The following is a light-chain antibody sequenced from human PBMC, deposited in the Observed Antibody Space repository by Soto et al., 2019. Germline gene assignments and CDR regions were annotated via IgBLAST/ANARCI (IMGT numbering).Light chain of an antibody. CDR3: QQYGSSPRT. V-gene: IGKV3D-20*01. CDR1: QSVSSNY. J-gene: IGKJ1*01. Sequence: EIVLTQSPGALSLSPGERATLSCRASQSVSSNYLAWYQQKPGLAPRLLIYDASSRAPGIPDRFSGSGSATDFTLTISRLEPEDFAVYYCQQYGSSPRTFGQGTKVDIK. CDR2: DAS.